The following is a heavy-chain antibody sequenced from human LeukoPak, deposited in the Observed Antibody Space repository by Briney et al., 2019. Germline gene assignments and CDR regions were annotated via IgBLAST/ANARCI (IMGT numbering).Heavy chain of an antibody. V-gene: IGHV1-24*01. Sequence: GASVKVSCKVSGYTLTELSMHWVRQAPGKGLEWMGGFDPEDGETIYAQKFQGRVTMTEDTSTDTAYMELSSLRSEDTAVYYCATAMLVGATKRDFDYWGQGTLVTVSS. CDR2: FDPEDGET. J-gene: IGHJ4*02. D-gene: IGHD1-26*01. CDR3: ATAMLVGATKRDFDY. CDR1: GYTLTELS.